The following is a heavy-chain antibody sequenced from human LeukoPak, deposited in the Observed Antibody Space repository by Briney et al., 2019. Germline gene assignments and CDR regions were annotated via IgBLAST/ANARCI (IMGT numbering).Heavy chain of an antibody. CDR2: ISPDGRNI. CDR1: GFTLSDYW. J-gene: IGHJ4*02. V-gene: IGHV3-74*01. D-gene: IGHD1-26*01. Sequence: GGSLRLSCAASGFTLSDYWMNWVRQAPGKGPVWVSHISPDGRNIAYADSVKGRFTISRDSAKNSLYLQMNSLRVGDTAVYYCVRDGVGTTPYDCWGQGTLVTVSS. CDR3: VRDGVGTTPYDC.